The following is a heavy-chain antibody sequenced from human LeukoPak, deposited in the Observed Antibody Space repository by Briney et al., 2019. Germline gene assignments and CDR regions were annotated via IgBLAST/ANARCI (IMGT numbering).Heavy chain of an antibody. CDR3: ARGFVAHGDYGGD. Sequence: SETLSLTCAVYGGPFSGYYWSWIRQPPGKGLEWIGEINHSGSTNYNPSLKSRVTISVDTSKNQFSLKLSSVTAADTAVYYCARGFVAHGDYGGDWGQGTLVTVSS. V-gene: IGHV4-34*01. J-gene: IGHJ4*02. CDR1: GGPFSGYY. D-gene: IGHD4-17*01. CDR2: INHSGST.